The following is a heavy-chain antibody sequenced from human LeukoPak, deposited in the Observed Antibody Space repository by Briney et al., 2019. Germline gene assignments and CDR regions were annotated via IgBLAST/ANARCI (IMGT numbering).Heavy chain of an antibody. CDR2: IYYSGST. CDR1: GGSISSSSYY. D-gene: IGHD2-21*02. CDR3: ARQSLAYCGGDCLRPFDY. V-gene: IGHV4-61*05. Sequence: SETLSLTCTVSGGSISSSSYYWGWIRQPPGKGLEWIGYIYYSGSTNYNPSLKSRVTISVDTSKNQFSLKLSSVTAADTAVYYCARQSLAYCGGDCLRPFDYWGQGTLVTVSS. J-gene: IGHJ4*02.